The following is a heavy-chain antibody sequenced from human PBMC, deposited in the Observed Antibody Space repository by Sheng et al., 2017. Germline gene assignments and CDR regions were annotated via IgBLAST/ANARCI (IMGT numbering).Heavy chain of an antibody. J-gene: IGHJ3*02. V-gene: IGHV3-72*01. CDR3: TRYYDSSGDAFDI. Sequence: EVQLAESGGGLVQPGGSLRLSCAASGFTFSDHHMDWVRQAPGKGLEWVGRTRNKANSYTTEYAASVKGRFTISRDDSKNSLYLQMNSVKTEDTAVYYCTRYYDSSGDAFDIWGQGTMVTVSS. CDR1: GFTFSDHH. CDR2: TRNKANSYTT. D-gene: IGHD3-22*01.